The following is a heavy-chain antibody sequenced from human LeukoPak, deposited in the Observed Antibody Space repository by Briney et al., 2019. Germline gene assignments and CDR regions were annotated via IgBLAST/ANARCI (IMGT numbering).Heavy chain of an antibody. J-gene: IGHJ5*02. CDR3: ARDNRYCSSTSCPNWFDP. D-gene: IGHD2-2*01. CDR2: IWYDGSNK. Sequence: GGSLRLSCAASGFTFSSYAMHWVRQAPGKGLEWVAVIWYDGSNKYYADSVKGRFTISRDNSKNTLYLQMNSLRAEDTAVYYCARDNRYCSSTSCPNWFDPWGQGTLVTVSS. V-gene: IGHV3-33*08. CDR1: GFTFSSYA.